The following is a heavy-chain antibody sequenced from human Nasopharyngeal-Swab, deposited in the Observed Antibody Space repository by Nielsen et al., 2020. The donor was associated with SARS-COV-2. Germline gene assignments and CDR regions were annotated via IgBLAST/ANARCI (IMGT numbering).Heavy chain of an antibody. J-gene: IGHJ4*02. V-gene: IGHV4-38-2*01. CDR3: ARNIGHSPAPFEY. CDR2: IYHSGST. D-gene: IGHD2/OR15-2a*01. CDR1: GYSINSGYY. Sequence: SETLSLTCSVSGYSINSGYYWGCIRQPPGKGLEWIGSIYHSGSTYYNPSLKSRVTISVDTSKNQFSLRLPSVTAADTAVYYCARNIGHSPAPFEYWGQGTRVTVSS.